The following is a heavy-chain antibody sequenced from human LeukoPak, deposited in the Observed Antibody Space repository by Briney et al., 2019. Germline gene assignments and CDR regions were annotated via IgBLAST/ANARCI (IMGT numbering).Heavy chain of an antibody. V-gene: IGHV1-2*06. D-gene: IGHD2-8*01. Sequence: ASVKVSCKASGYTFTGYYMHWMRQAPGQGLEWMGRINPNSGGTNYAQKFQGRVTMTRDTSISTAYMELSRLRSDDTAVYYCARLVGAGLLLGYCTNGVCSDTGWFDPWGQGTLVTVSS. CDR3: ARLVGAGLLLGYCTNGVCSDTGWFDP. J-gene: IGHJ5*02. CDR1: GYTFTGYY. CDR2: INPNSGGT.